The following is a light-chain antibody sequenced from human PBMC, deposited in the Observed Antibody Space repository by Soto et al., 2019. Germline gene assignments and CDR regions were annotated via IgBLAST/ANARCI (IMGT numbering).Light chain of an antibody. CDR3: QQYGGSPRT. J-gene: IGKJ1*01. CDR1: QSISSNF. Sequence: EFVLTQSPGTLSLSPGEGATLSCRASQSISSNFLAWYQQKRGQAPRLLIHGASNRATGIPDRFSGSGSGTDFTLTITRLEPEDFAVYYCQQYGGSPRTFGQGTKVEVK. V-gene: IGKV3-20*01. CDR2: GAS.